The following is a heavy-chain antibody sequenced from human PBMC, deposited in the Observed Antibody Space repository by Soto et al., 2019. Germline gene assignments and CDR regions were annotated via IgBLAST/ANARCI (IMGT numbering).Heavy chain of an antibody. CDR2: INHSGST. V-gene: IGHV4-34*01. Sequence: PSETLSLTCAVSGGSFSGYYWSWIRQSPGKGLEYIGEINHSGSTNYNPSLKSRVTISVDTSKYQFSLKLSSVTAADTAVYYCARGRITVAAPYDNWGRGTLVTVSS. CDR1: GGSFSGYY. J-gene: IGHJ4*02. D-gene: IGHD6-19*01. CDR3: ARGRITVAAPYDN.